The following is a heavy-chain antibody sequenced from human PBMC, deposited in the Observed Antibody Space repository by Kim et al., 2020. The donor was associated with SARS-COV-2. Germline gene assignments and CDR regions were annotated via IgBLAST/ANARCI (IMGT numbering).Heavy chain of an antibody. Sequence: ASVKVSCKASGYTFTSYAMNWVRQAPGQGLEWMGWINTNTGNPTYAQGFTGRFVFSLDTSVSTAYLQISSLKAEDTAVYYCARGTTKYYDILTVWWFGGSYYYGMDVWGQGTTVTVSS. V-gene: IGHV7-4-1*02. J-gene: IGHJ6*02. CDR1: GYTFTSYA. D-gene: IGHD3-9*01. CDR2: INTNTGNP. CDR3: ARGTTKYYDILTVWWFGGSYYYGMDV.